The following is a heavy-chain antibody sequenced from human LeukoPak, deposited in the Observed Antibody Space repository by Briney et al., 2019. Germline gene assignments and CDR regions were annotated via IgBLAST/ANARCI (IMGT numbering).Heavy chain of an antibody. CDR2: ISNSGNII. CDR3: AKDAKTLLEWLLFDY. D-gene: IGHD3-3*01. V-gene: IGHV3-11*04. Sequence: PGGSLRLSCVASGFSFSDHYMSWIRQAPGQGLEWVSHISNSGNIILYADSVKGRFTISRDNSKNTLYLQMNSLRAEDTAVYYCAKDAKTLLEWLLFDYWGQGTLVTVSS. J-gene: IGHJ4*02. CDR1: GFSFSDHY.